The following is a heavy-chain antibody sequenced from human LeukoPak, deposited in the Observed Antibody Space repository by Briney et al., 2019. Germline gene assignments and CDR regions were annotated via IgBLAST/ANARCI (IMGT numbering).Heavy chain of an antibody. J-gene: IGHJ4*02. CDR3: ARRPTGDPKFDY. V-gene: IGHV4-59*08. D-gene: IGHD7-27*01. CDR1: GGSISSYY. CDR2: IYYSGST. Sequence: SETLSLTCAVSGGSISSYYWSWIRQPPGKGLEWIGYIYYSGSTNYNPSLKSRVTISVDTSKNRFSLKLSTVTAADTAVYYCARRPTGDPKFDYWGQGTLVTVSS.